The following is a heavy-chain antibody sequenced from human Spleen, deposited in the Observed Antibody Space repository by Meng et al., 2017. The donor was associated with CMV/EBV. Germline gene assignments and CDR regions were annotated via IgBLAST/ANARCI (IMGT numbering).Heavy chain of an antibody. J-gene: IGHJ4*02. D-gene: IGHD5-24*01. CDR2: LIPDNGYA. CDR1: GYTFTSSD. CDR3: ARGRGRGGYNHDLDY. Sequence: SGYTFTSSDINWVRQATGQGLEWMGWLIPDNGYAGYAQKFQGRVTITRNTSTSTAYMELISLSSEDTAVYYCARGRGRGGYNHDLDYWGQGSLVTVSS. V-gene: IGHV1-8*02.